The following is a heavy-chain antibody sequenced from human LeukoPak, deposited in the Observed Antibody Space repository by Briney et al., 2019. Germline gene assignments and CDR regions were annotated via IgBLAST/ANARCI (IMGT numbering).Heavy chain of an antibody. D-gene: IGHD3-10*01. CDR2: IIPILGIA. CDR3: ARDQKVRYGMDV. CDR1: GGTFSSYT. Sequence: SVKVSCKASGGTFSSYTISWVRQAPGQGLEWMGRIIPILGIANYAQKFQGRVTITADKSTSTAYMELSSLRSEDTAVYYCARDQKVRYGMDVWGQGTTVTVSS. J-gene: IGHJ6*02. V-gene: IGHV1-69*04.